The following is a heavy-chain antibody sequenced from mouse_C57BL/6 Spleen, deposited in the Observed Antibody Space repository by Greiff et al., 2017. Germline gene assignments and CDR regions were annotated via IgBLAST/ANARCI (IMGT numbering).Heavy chain of an antibody. CDR2: IDPSDSYT. D-gene: IGHD4-1*02. CDR3: ARWANWDGFAY. Sequence: QVHVKQPGAELVKPGASVKLSCKASGYTFTSYWMQWVKQRPGQGLEWIGEIDPSDSYTNYNQKFKGKATLTVDTSSSTAYMQLSSLTSEDSAVYYCARWANWDGFAYWGQGTLVTVSA. J-gene: IGHJ3*01. CDR1: GYTFTSYW. V-gene: IGHV1-50*01.